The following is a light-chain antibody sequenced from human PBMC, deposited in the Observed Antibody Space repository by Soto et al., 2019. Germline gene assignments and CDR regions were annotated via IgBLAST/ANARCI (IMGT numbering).Light chain of an antibody. CDR2: EVY. Sequence: QSVLAQPPSASGSPGQSVTISCTGTSSDIGAYDYVSWYQQHPDKAPKLIIYEVYKRPSGVPDRFSGSKSGNTASLTVSGLQADDEDDFYCSSYAGGNNLLFGGGTKLTVL. CDR3: SSYAGGNNLL. V-gene: IGLV2-8*01. J-gene: IGLJ2*01. CDR1: SSDIGAYDY.